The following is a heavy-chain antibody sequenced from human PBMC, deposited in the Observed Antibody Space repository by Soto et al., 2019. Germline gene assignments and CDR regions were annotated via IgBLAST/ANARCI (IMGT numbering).Heavy chain of an antibody. J-gene: IGHJ5*02. CDR2: ISTHYGNT. CDR1: GYTFTSYG. Sequence: QVQLVQSGAEVKKPGASVKVSCKASGYTFTSYGITWLRQAPGQGLEWMGWISTHYGNTNYAQKFQDRVTMTTDTSTSTAYLDLRSLTFDDTAVYYCARGAAARRSLGPWGQGTLVTVSS. CDR3: ARGAAARRSLGP. V-gene: IGHV1-18*04. D-gene: IGHD6-13*01.